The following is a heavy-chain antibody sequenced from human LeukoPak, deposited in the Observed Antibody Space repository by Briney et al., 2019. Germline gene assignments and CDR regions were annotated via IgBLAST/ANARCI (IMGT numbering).Heavy chain of an antibody. CDR2: ISDRGGRT. J-gene: IGHJ3*01. V-gene: IGHV3-23*01. Sequence: PGGSLRLSCAASGFTFSNYAMSWVRQAPGKGLEWVSDISDRGGRTNYADSVKGRFTISRDNSKNTLYMQMNSLRAEDTAVYYCAKVVGATRYPDAFDVWGQGTMVTVSS. D-gene: IGHD1-26*01. CDR3: AKVVGATRYPDAFDV. CDR1: GFTFSNYA.